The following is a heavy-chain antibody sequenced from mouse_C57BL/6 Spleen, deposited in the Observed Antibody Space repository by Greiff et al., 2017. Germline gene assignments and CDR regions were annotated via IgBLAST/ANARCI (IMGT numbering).Heavy chain of an antibody. CDR2: IYPGRGNT. CDR3: ARASNYVWFAY. J-gene: IGHJ3*01. CDR1: GYTFTDYY. D-gene: IGHD2-5*01. V-gene: IGHV1-76*01. Sequence: QVHVKQSGAELVRPGASVTLSCKASGYTFTDYYINWVKQRPGQGLEWIARIYPGRGNTYYNEKFKGKATLTAEKSSSTAYMQLSSLTSEDSAVYFCARASNYVWFAYWGQGTLVTVSA.